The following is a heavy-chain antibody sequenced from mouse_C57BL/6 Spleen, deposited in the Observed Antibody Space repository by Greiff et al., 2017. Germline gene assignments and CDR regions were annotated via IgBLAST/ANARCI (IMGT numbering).Heavy chain of an antibody. V-gene: IGHV5-16*01. D-gene: IGHD2-4*01. J-gene: IGHJ4*01. CDR2: INYDGSST. CDR1: GFTFSDYY. CDR3: ARDRVYYDYVYAMDY. Sequence: EVQVVESEGGLVQPGSSMKLSCTASGFTFSDYYMAWVRQVPEKGLEWVANINYDGSSTYYLDSLKSRFIISRDNAKNILYLQMSSLKSEDTATYYCARDRVYYDYVYAMDYWGQGTSVTVSS.